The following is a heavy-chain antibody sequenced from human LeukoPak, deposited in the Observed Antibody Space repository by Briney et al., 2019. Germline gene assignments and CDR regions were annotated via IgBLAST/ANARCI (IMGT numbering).Heavy chain of an antibody. CDR3: ARTTVSRGWWFDP. J-gene: IGHJ5*02. D-gene: IGHD4-11*01. CDR2: IIPIFGTA. Sequence: AASVKVSCKASGGTFSSYAISWVRQAPGQGREWMGGIIPIFGTANYAQKFQGRVTITADESTSTAYMELSSLRSEDTAVSYCARTTVSRGWWFDPWGQGTLVTVSS. CDR1: GGTFSSYA. V-gene: IGHV1-69*13.